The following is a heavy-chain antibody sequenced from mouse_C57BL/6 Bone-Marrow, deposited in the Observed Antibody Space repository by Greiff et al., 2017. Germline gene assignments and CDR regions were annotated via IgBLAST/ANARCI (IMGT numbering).Heavy chain of an antibody. Sequence: EVQGVESGGDLVKPGGSLKLSCAASGFTFSSYGMSWVRQTPDKRLEWVATISSGGSYTYYPDSVKGRFTISRDNAKNTLYLQMSSLKSEDTAMYYCARLLTQGYWGQGTTLTVSS. CDR2: ISSGGSYT. CDR3: ARLLTQGY. V-gene: IGHV5-6*01. J-gene: IGHJ2*01. CDR1: GFTFSSYG.